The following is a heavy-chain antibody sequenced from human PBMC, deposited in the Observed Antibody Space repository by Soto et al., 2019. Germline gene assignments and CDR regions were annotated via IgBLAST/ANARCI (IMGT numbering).Heavy chain of an antibody. V-gene: IGHV3-23*01. CDR1: GFTFRKYV. CDR3: AKDHGFLEWRPQGGLDV. Sequence: EVQLLESGGGLAQPGGSLRLSCEVSGFTFRKYVMTWVRQAPGKGLEWVSSLSSTGGSTYYANSEKGRFTVSRDNSKNTLFLQMNSLRAKDTAIYYCAKDHGFLEWRPQGGLDVWGPGTTVAVSS. CDR2: LSSTGGST. J-gene: IGHJ6*02. D-gene: IGHD3-3*01.